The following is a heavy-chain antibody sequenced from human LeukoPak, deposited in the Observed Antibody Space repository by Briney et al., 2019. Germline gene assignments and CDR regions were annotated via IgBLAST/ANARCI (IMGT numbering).Heavy chain of an antibody. V-gene: IGHV3-11*01. CDR3: ARYYYDSSGYAPSDYYYYGMDV. CDR1: GFTFSDYY. Sequence: PGGSLRLSCAASGFTFSDYYMSWIRQAPGKGLEWVSYISSSGSTIYYADSVKGRFTISRDNAKNLLYLQMNSLRAEDTAVYYCARYYYDSSGYAPSDYYYYGMDVWGQGATVTVSS. D-gene: IGHD3-22*01. J-gene: IGHJ6*02. CDR2: ISSSGSTI.